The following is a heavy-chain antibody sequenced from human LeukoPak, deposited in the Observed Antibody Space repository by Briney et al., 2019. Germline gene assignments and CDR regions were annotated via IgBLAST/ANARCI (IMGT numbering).Heavy chain of an antibody. J-gene: IGHJ4*02. CDR1: GGTFSSYA. CDR3: ARRGIRFDSSGWYDY. Sequence: GAPVKVSCKASGGTFSSYAISWVRQAPGQGLEWMGGIIPIFGTANYAQKFQGRVTITTDESTSTAYMELSSLRSEDTAVYYCARRGIRFDSSGWYDYWGQGTLVTVSS. CDR2: IIPIFGTA. V-gene: IGHV1-69*05. D-gene: IGHD6-19*01.